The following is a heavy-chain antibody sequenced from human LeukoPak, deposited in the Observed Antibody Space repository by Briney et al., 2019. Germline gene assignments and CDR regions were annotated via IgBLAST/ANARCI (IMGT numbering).Heavy chain of an antibody. CDR2: IKQDGSEK. D-gene: IGHD1-26*01. Sequence: GSLRLSCAASGFTFSNYWMHWVRQAPGKGLEWVANIKQDGSEKYYVGSVKGRFTISRDNAKNSLYLQMSNLRAEDTAVYFCARGGGLDVWGQGATVTVSS. J-gene: IGHJ6*02. V-gene: IGHV3-7*03. CDR3: ARGGGLDV. CDR1: GFTFSNYW.